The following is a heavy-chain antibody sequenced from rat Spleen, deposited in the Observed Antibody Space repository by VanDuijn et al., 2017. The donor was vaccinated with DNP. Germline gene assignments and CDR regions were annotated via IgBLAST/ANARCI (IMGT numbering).Heavy chain of an antibody. CDR3: ARLPYPFYVMDA. CDR2: ISTSGGST. V-gene: IGHV5-25*01. Sequence: EVQLVESGGGLVQPGRSLKLSCAASGFTFSNYDMAWVRQAPTKGLEWVASISTSGGSTYYRDSVKGRFTVSRDNAKSTLYLQMDSLRSEDTATYYCARLPYPFYVMDAWGQGASVTVSS. J-gene: IGHJ4*01. D-gene: IGHD3-8*01. CDR1: GFTFSNYD.